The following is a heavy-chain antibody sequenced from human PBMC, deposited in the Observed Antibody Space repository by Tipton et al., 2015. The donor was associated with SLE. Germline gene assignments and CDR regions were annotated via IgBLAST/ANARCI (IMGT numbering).Heavy chain of an antibody. CDR3: ARYFYDSSGECLFDS. V-gene: IGHV4-31*03. Sequence: TLSLTCTVSGGYVSSGAYYWSWIRQHPGKGLEWIGYVFSSGTTYYNPSLQGRLSMSLDTSKNQLSLKLSSVTVADTAVYYCARYFYDSSGECLFDSWGQGTLVTVSS. CDR2: VFSSGTT. D-gene: IGHD3-22*01. CDR1: GGYVSSGAYY. J-gene: IGHJ4*02.